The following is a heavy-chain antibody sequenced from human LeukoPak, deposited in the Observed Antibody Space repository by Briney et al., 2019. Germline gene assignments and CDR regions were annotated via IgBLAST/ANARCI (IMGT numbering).Heavy chain of an antibody. Sequence: PGGSLRLSCAASGFTFSSYEMNWVRQAPGKGLEWVSYISSSGSTIYYAGSVKGRFTISRDNAKNSLYLQMNSLRAEDTAVYYCARVGWGLFDYWGQGTLVTVSS. D-gene: IGHD7-27*01. CDR2: ISSSGSTI. CDR1: GFTFSSYE. V-gene: IGHV3-48*03. J-gene: IGHJ4*01. CDR3: ARVGWGLFDY.